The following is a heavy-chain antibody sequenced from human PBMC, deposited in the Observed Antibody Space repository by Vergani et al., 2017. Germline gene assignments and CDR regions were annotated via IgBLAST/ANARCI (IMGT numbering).Heavy chain of an antibody. V-gene: IGHV4-59*01. CDR3: ARGSSTVTTFDY. CDR2: IYYSGST. J-gene: IGHJ4*02. CDR1: GGSISSYY. D-gene: IGHD4-17*01. Sequence: QVQLQESGPGLVKPSETLSLTCTVSGGSISSYYWSWIRQPPGKGLEWIGYIYYSGSTNSNPSLKSRVTISVDTSKNQFSRKLSSVTAADTAVYYCARGSSTVTTFDYWGQGTLVTVSS.